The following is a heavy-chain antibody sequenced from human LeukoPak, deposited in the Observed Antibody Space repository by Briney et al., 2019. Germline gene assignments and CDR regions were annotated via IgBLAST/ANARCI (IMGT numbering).Heavy chain of an antibody. V-gene: IGHV4-34*01. D-gene: IGHD3-22*01. Sequence: SETLSLTCAVYGGSFSGYYWSWIRQPPGKGLERIGEINHSGSTNYNPSLKSRVTMSVDTSKNQFSLKLSSVTAADTAVYYCARGWYYDSSADYYYGMDVWGQGTTVTVSS. CDR1: GGSFSGYY. CDR2: INHSGST. CDR3: ARGWYYDSSADYYYGMDV. J-gene: IGHJ6*02.